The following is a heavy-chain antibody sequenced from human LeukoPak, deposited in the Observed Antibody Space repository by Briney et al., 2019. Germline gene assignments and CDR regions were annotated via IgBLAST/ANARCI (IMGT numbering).Heavy chain of an antibody. Sequence: GGSLRLSCAASGFLFSSNYMNWVRQAPGKGLEWVSVIYSGGSTYYSDSVKGRFTISRDNSKNTVNLQMNDLRAEDTAVYYCARSWDARLNFDYWGQGTLVTVSS. CDR1: GFLFSSNY. D-gene: IGHD1-26*01. CDR3: ARSWDARLNFDY. V-gene: IGHV3-66*02. CDR2: IYSGGST. J-gene: IGHJ4*02.